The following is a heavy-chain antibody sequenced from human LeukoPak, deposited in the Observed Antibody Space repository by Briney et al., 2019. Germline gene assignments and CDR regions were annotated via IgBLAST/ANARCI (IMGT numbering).Heavy chain of an antibody. CDR1: GFTFSNYA. CDR3: AKRIQSAMAMGY. Sequence: GGSLRLSCAASGFTFSNYALSWVRQAPGKGLEWVSDISGSGGSTYYADSVKGRFTISRDNSKNTMYLQMNSLRAEDTAVYYCAKRIQSAMAMGYWGQGTLVTVSS. D-gene: IGHD5-18*01. V-gene: IGHV3-23*01. J-gene: IGHJ4*02. CDR2: ISGSGGST.